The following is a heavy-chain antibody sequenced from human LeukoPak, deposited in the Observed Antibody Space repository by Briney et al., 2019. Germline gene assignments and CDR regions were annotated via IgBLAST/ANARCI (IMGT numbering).Heavy chain of an antibody. Sequence: KSSETLSLTCTVSGGSISSSSYYWGWIRQPPGKGLEWIGSIYYSGSTYYNPSLKSRVTISVGTSENQFSLKLSSVTAADTAVYYCARHGHDLYGFLHPFDYWGQGTLVTVSS. CDR1: GGSISSSSYY. V-gene: IGHV4-39*01. CDR2: IYYSGST. J-gene: IGHJ4*02. D-gene: IGHD3-16*01. CDR3: ARHGHDLYGFLHPFDY.